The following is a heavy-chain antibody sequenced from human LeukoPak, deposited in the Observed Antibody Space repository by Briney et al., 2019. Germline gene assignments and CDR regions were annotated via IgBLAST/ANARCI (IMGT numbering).Heavy chain of an antibody. CDR3: AREGLYYYDSSGYSYRGYFQH. V-gene: IGHV1-2*02. CDR2: INPNSGGT. J-gene: IGHJ1*01. CDR1: GYTFTGYY. Sequence: ASVKVSCKASGYTFTGYYMHWVRQAPGQGLEWMGWINPNSGGTNYAQKFQGRVTMTRDTSISTAYMELSRLRSDDTAVYYCAREGLYYYDSSGYSYRGYFQHWGQGTLVTVSS. D-gene: IGHD3-22*01.